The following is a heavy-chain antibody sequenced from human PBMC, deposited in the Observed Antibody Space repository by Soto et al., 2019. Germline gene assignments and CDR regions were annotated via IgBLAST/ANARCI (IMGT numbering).Heavy chain of an antibody. CDR1: GGAFSGYY. CDR3: ATAHYDFWSGFSQKYYFDY. J-gene: IGHJ4*02. V-gene: IGHV4-34*01. CDR2: INHSGGA. Sequence: NPSETLALTCAVYGGAFSGYYRNWIRQSPGKGLEWIGDINHSGGANYNPCLKSRVTISLDTSKNQFSLRLSSVTAADTAVYYCATAHYDFWSGFSQKYYFDYWGQGTQVT. D-gene: IGHD3-3*01.